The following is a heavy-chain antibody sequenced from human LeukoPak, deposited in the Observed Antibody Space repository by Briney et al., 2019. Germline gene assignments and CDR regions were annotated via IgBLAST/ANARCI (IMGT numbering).Heavy chain of an antibody. CDR3: AREVKYDFWSGYYFDL. D-gene: IGHD3-3*01. CDR1: GGSFSGYY. Sequence: SETLSLTCAVYGGSFSGYYWSWIRQPPGKGLEWIGEINHSGSTNYNPSLKSRVTISVDTSKNQFSLKLSSVTAADTAVYYCAREVKYDFWSGYYFDLWGQGTLVTVSS. CDR2: INHSGST. J-gene: IGHJ4*02. V-gene: IGHV4-34*01.